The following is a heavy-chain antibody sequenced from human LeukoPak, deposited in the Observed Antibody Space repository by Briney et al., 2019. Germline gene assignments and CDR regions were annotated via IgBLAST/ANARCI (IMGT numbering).Heavy chain of an antibody. CDR3: TTEFSSTWYGA. CDR2: IKRKPDGGTT. CDR1: GFIFTNAW. D-gene: IGHD6-13*01. V-gene: IGHV3-15*01. J-gene: IGHJ5*02. Sequence: GGSLRLSCTASGFIFTNAWMTWVRQAPGKGLEWVGRIKRKPDGGTTDYAAPVKGRFTISRDDSKNTLYLQMNSLKIEDTAVYYCTTEFSSTWYGAWGQGTLVTVSS.